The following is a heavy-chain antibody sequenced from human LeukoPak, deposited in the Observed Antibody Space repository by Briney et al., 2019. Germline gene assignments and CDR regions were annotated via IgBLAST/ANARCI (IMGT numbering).Heavy chain of an antibody. D-gene: IGHD3-22*01. V-gene: IGHV1-8*01. Sequence: GASVKVSCKASGYTSTSYDINWVRQATGQGLEWMGWMNPNSGNTGYAQKFQGRVTTTRDTSASTAYMELSSLRSEDTAVYYCASVANYYDSSGSSYHDAFDIWGQGTMVTVSS. CDR2: MNPNSGNT. J-gene: IGHJ3*02. CDR3: ASVANYYDSSGSSYHDAFDI. CDR1: GYTSTSYD.